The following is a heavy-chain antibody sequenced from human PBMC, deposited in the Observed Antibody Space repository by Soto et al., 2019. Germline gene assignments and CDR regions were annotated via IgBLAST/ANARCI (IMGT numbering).Heavy chain of an antibody. CDR2: IYYIGPT. V-gene: IGHV4-30-4*01. CDR1: GDSMGSGDYY. D-gene: IGHD3-10*01. Sequence: QVQLQESGPGLVKPSQTLSLTCTVSGDSMGSGDYYWTWIRQPPGKGLEWIGYIYYIGPTFYNPSLESRVNISIDTSKNHFSLRLTSVTAADTAVYYCSRGSTYYGFLTWGQGTLVTVSS. CDR3: SRGSTYYGFLT. J-gene: IGHJ5*02.